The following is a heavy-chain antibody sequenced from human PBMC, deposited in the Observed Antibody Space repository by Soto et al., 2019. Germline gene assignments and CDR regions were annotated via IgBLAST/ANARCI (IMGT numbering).Heavy chain of an antibody. CDR2: IYHSGST. CDR1: GGSISSSNW. J-gene: IGHJ4*02. D-gene: IGHD1-26*01. V-gene: IGHV4-4*02. Sequence: SETLSLTCAVSGGSISSSNWWSWVRQPPGKGLECIGEIYHSGSTNYNPSLKSRVTISVDKSKNQFSLKLSSVTAADTAVYYCESQASQVHSGSYYRYFEYWGQGSLVT. CDR3: ESQASQVHSGSYYRYFEY.